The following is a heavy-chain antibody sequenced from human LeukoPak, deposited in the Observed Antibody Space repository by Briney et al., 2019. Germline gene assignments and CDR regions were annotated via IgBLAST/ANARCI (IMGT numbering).Heavy chain of an antibody. CDR1: GGSFSGYS. V-gene: IGHV4-34*01. D-gene: IGHD2/OR15-2a*01. CDR2: VNHAGDI. J-gene: IGHJ3*02. Sequence: KPSETLSPTCAVYGGSFSGYSWCGSRQSPEKGLGWVGEVNHAGDINYKPSLKGRVTVAIDTSKNQFSLQLTSVTAADTAVYYCARKYTFDSWGRGTMVSVSS. CDR3: ARKYTFDS.